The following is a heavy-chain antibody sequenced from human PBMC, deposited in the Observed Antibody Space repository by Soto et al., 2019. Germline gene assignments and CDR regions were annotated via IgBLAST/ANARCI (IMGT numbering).Heavy chain of an antibody. CDR3: ARVGKSGGHYSDYVWGSYRTPFAFDI. D-gene: IGHD3-16*02. V-gene: IGHV4-31*03. CDR2: IYYSGST. J-gene: IGHJ3*02. Sequence: TLSLTCTVSGGSISSGGYYWSWIRQHPGKGLEWIGYIYYSGSTYYNPSLKSRVTISVDTSKNQFSLKLSSVTAADTAVYYCARVGKSGGHYSDYVWGSYRTPFAFDIWGQGTMVTVSS. CDR1: GGSISSGGYY.